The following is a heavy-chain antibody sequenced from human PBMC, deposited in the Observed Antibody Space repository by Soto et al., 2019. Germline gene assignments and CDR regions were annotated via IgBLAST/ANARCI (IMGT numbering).Heavy chain of an antibody. CDR3: ARAYGSGSYYSPIDY. D-gene: IGHD3-10*01. CDR1: GFTLTTYG. V-gene: IGHV3-30*03. J-gene: IGHJ4*02. Sequence: GGSLRLSCAASGFTLTTYGMHWVRQAPGKGLEWVAAMSYDGTKEYYADSVKGRFTISRDNAKNSLYLQMNSLRGEDTAVYYCARAYGSGSYYSPIDYWGQGTLVTVSS. CDR2: MSYDGTKE.